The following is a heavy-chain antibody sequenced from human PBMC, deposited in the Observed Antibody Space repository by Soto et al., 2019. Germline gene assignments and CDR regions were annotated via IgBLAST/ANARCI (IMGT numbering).Heavy chain of an antibody. V-gene: IGHV3-9*01. Sequence: EVQLVESGGGLGQPGRYLRLSCAASGFTFDDYAMPWVRQAPGKGLEWVSGISWNSGSIGYADSVKGRFTISRDNAKNALYLQMNSLRAEDTALYYCAKDIGGRREAFDYWGQGTLVTVSS. J-gene: IGHJ4*02. CDR1: GFTFDDYA. CDR2: ISWNSGSI. CDR3: AKDIGGRREAFDY. D-gene: IGHD2-15*01.